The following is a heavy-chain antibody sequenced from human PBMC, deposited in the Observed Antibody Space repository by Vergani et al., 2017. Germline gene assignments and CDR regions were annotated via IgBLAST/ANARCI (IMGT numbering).Heavy chain of an antibody. CDR2: IIPIFGTA. J-gene: IGHJ6*03. D-gene: IGHD2-2*01. Sequence: QVQLVQSGAEVKKPGSSVKVSCKASGGTFSSYAISWVRQAPGQGLEWMGGIIPIFGTANYAQKFQSRVTITADESTSTAYMELSSLRSEDTAVYYCARARYCSSTSCDGDYYYYYMDVWGKGTTVTVSS. CDR1: GGTFSSYA. CDR3: ARARYCSSTSCDGDYYYYYMDV. V-gene: IGHV1-69*12.